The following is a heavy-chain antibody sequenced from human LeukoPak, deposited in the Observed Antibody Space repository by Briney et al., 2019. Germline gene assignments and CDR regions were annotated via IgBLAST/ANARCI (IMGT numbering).Heavy chain of an antibody. CDR1: GFTFDDYT. CDR2: ISWDGGST. D-gene: IGHD3-10*01. V-gene: IGHV3-43*01. Sequence: GGSLRLSCAASGFTFDDYTMHWVRQAPGKGLEWVSLISWDGGSTYYADSVKGRFTISRDNSKNSLYLQMNSLRTEDTALYYCAKDLRRGITMVRGPFDYWGQGTLVTVSS. CDR3: AKDLRRGITMVRGPFDY. J-gene: IGHJ4*02.